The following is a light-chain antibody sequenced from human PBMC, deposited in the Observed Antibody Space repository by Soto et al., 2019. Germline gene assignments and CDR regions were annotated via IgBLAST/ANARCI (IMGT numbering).Light chain of an antibody. Sequence: QSALTQPASVSGSPGQSITISCTGTSSDVGGYNYVSWYQQHPGKAPKLMIYEVSDRPSGVSNRFSGSKSGNTASLTISGLQAEDEADYYCSSYTSSSTLVFGPGTKLTVL. CDR1: SSDVGGYNY. V-gene: IGLV2-14*01. CDR3: SSYTSSSTLV. CDR2: EVS. J-gene: IGLJ1*01.